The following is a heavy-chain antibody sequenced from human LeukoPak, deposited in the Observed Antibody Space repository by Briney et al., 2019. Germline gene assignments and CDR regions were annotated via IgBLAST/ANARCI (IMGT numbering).Heavy chain of an antibody. Sequence: PGGSLRLSCAASGFTVSTNYMSWVRQAPGKGLEWVSIIHSDGSTYYADSVKGRFTISRDNSKSTLYLQMNSLRAEDTAVYYCAKGSTTFDYWGQGTLVTVSS. D-gene: IGHD2/OR15-2a*01. CDR2: IHSDGST. J-gene: IGHJ4*02. CDR3: AKGSTTFDY. V-gene: IGHV3-53*01. CDR1: GFTVSTNY.